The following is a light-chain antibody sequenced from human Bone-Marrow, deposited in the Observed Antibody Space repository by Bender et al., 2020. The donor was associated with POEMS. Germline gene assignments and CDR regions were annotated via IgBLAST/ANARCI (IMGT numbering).Light chain of an antibody. J-gene: IGLJ3*02. CDR3: AAWEDSLNGWV. V-gene: IGLV2-14*02. CDR2: AAS. Sequence: SALTQPASVSGSPGQSITISCTGTSSNVGSYNLVSWYQQLPGKTPKLMIYAASKRPSGVPDRFSGSKSGTSASLAISGLQSEDEADYYCAAWEDSLNGWVFGGGTKLTVL. CDR1: SSNVGSYNL.